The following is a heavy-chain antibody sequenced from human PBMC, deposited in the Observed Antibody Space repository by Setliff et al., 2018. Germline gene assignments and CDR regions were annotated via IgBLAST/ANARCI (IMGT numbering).Heavy chain of an antibody. CDR3: ARDIRNGYHYYYMDV. Sequence: PSETLSLTCTVSGGSISSYYWSWIRQPPGKGLEWIGYIYYSGSTNYNPSLKSRVTISVDTSKNQFSLKLSSVTAADTAVYYCARDIRNGYHYYYMDVWGKGTTVTVSS. CDR1: GGSISSYY. CDR2: IYYSGST. D-gene: IGHD2-2*02. J-gene: IGHJ6*03. V-gene: IGHV4-59*12.